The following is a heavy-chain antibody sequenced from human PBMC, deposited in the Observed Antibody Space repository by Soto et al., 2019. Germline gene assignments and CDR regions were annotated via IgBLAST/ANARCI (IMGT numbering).Heavy chain of an antibody. D-gene: IGHD6-13*01. V-gene: IGHV3-21*01. CDR1: GFTFSSYS. CDR2: ISSGSTYI. CDR3: AREIQVAAADPSAFDF. J-gene: IGHJ3*01. Sequence: LRLSCAASGFTFSSYSMNWVRQAPGEGLEWVSFISSGSTYIYYAESVKGRFTISRDTARNSVYLQMNSLRDEDTAVYYCAREIQVAAADPSAFDFWGQGTMVTVSS.